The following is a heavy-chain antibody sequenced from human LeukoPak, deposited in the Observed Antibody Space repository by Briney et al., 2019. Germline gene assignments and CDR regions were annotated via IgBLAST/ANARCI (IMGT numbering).Heavy chain of an antibody. CDR1: GFTFSSYA. CDR3: AKVLYSSSPKTYYFDY. CDR2: ISGSGGST. Sequence: PGGSLRLSCAASGFTFSSYAMSWVRQAPGKGLEWVSAISGSGGSTYYADSVKGRFTISRDNSKNTLYLQMNSLRAEDTAVYYCAKVLYSSSPKTYYFDYWGQGTLVTVSS. D-gene: IGHD6-6*01. V-gene: IGHV3-23*01. J-gene: IGHJ4*02.